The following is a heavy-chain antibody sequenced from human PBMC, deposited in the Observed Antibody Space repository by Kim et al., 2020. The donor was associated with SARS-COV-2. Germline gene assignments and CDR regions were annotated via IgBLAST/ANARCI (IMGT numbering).Heavy chain of an antibody. D-gene: IGHD6-13*01. CDR3: ARPRFSSSWYSPIDY. J-gene: IGHJ4*02. Sequence: DSVRGRVARSRDSAKNSLFRQMNSLRAEDTAVYYCARPRFSSSWYSPIDYWGQGTLVTVSS. V-gene: IGHV3-11*04.